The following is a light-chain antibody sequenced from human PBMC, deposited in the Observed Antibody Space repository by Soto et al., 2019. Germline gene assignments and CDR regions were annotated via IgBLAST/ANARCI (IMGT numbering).Light chain of an antibody. CDR3: QKYNSAPRT. V-gene: IGKV1-27*01. CDR1: QGISNY. J-gene: IGKJ1*01. CDR2: AAS. Sequence: DIQMTQSPSSLSASVGDGVTITCRASQGISNYLSWYHQKPGKVPKLLIYAASTLQSGVPSRFSGSGSGTDFTLTISSLQPEDVATYYCQKYNSAPRTFGQGTKVDIK.